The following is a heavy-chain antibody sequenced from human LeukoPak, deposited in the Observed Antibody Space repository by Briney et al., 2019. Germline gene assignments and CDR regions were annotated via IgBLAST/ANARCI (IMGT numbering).Heavy chain of an antibody. CDR2: IYYSGST. D-gene: IGHD3-22*01. J-gene: IGHJ4*02. CDR1: GGSISSYY. Sequence: SETLSLTCTVSGGSISSYYWSWIRQPPGKGLEWIGYIYYSGSTNYNPSLKSRATISVDTSKNQFSLKLSSVTAADTAVYYCARDSSGSTHYFDYWGQGTLVTVSS. CDR3: ARDSSGSTHYFDY. V-gene: IGHV4-59*01.